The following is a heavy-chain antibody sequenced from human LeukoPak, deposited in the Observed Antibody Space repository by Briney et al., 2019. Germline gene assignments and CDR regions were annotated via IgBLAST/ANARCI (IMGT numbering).Heavy chain of an antibody. V-gene: IGHV1-2*02. J-gene: IGHJ4*02. Sequence: ASVKVSCKASGYTFTGYYIHWVRQAPGQGLEWMGWINPHSGGTNYAQKFQGRVTMTRDTSISTAYMELSRLRSDDTAVYYCARDGGSWVRGDFGYWGQGTLVTVSS. D-gene: IGHD3-10*01. CDR3: ARDGGSWVRGDFGY. CDR1: GYTFTGYY. CDR2: INPHSGGT.